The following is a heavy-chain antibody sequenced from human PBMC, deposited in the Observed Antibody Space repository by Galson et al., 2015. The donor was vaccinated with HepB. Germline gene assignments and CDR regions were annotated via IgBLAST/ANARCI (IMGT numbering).Heavy chain of an antibody. J-gene: IGHJ6*02. CDR2: ISSSSSTI. CDR3: ARPDYSDPHQSMDV. V-gene: IGHV3-48*02. Sequence: SLRLSCAASGFIFSHYSMNWVRKAPGKGLEWVSHISSSSSTIKHADSVKGRFTVYRDNAKNSLYLQMNSLRQEDTAVYYCARPDYSDPHQSMDVWGRGTTVTVSS. CDR1: GFIFSHYS. D-gene: IGHD4-17*01.